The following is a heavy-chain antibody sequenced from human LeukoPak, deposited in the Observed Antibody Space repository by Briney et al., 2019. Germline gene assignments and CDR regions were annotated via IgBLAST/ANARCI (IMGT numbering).Heavy chain of an antibody. CDR1: GFTFSSYA. CDR3: ARDLVVRGEHSTGYYYYMDV. J-gene: IGHJ6*03. V-gene: IGHV3-30-3*01. D-gene: IGHD3-10*01. Sequence: PGGSLRLSCAASGFTFSSYAMHWVRQAPGKGLEWVAVISYDGSNKYYADSVKGRFTISRDNSKNTLYLQMNSLRAEDTAVYYCARDLVVRGEHSTGYYYYMDVWGKGTTVTVSS. CDR2: ISYDGSNK.